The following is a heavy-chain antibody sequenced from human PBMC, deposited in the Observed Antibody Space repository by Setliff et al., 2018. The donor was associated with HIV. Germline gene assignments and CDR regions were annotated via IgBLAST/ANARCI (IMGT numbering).Heavy chain of an antibody. CDR1: EYTFTDNY. V-gene: IGHV1-2*04. CDR3: ARDYLHVFDI. CDR2: INSATSGT. J-gene: IGHJ3*02. Sequence: ASVKVSCKASEYTFTDNYIHWVRQAPGQGLEWMAWINSATSGTNHAQNFQGWVTVTRDTSINTVYMELSSLKSDDTAVYYCARDYLHVFDIWGQGTMVTVSS.